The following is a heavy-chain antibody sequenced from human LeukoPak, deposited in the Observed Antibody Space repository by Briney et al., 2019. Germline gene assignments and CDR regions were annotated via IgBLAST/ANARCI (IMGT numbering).Heavy chain of an antibody. D-gene: IGHD2-8*02. J-gene: IGHJ4*02. Sequence: GASVKVSCKTSGYSFTDFYIHWVRQAPGQGLEWMGWINPTSGGTNYAKKFQGRVSMTRDTSIRTAYMELSSLTSDDTAVYYCARGRGTAGNPVWDQGTLVTVSS. CDR2: INPTSGGT. V-gene: IGHV1-2*02. CDR3: ARGRGTAGNPV. CDR1: GYSFTDFY.